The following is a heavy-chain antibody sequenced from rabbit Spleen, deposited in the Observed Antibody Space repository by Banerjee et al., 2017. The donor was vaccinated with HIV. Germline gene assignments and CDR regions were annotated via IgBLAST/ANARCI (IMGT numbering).Heavy chain of an antibody. Sequence: QEQLVESGGGLVKPEGSLKLSCTASGFSFSNKAVMCWVRQAPGKGLEWISCIAGDSSGFTYSATWAKGRFTCSKTSSTTVTLQMTSLTVADTATYFCARDTGSSFSSYGMDLWGQGTLVTVS. CDR1: GFSFSNKAV. CDR3: ARDTGSSFSSYGMDL. V-gene: IGHV1S45*01. J-gene: IGHJ6*01. CDR2: IAGDSSGFT. D-gene: IGHD8-1*01.